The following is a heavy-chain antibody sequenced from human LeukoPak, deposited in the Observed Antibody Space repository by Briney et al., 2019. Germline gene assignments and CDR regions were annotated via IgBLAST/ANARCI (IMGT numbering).Heavy chain of an antibody. J-gene: IGHJ5*02. D-gene: IGHD1-26*01. CDR1: GGSFSGYY. Sequence: SETLSLTCAVYGGSFSGYYWSWIRQPPGKGLEWIGEINHSGSTNYNPSLKSRVTISVDTSKNQFSLKLSSVTAADTAVYYCARVGVKWDYDALPNWFDPWGQGTLVTVSS. CDR2: INHSGST. CDR3: ARVGVKWDYDALPNWFDP. V-gene: IGHV4-34*01.